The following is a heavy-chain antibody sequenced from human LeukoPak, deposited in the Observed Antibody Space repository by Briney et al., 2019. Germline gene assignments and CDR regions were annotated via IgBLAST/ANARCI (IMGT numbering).Heavy chain of an antibody. Sequence: PSETLSLTCTVSGGSISSSSYYWGWIRQPPGKGLEWIGSIYYSGSTYYNPSLKSRVTISVDTSKNQFSLKLSSVTAADTAVYYCAILIGVVVPAAPFYWGQGTLVTVSS. D-gene: IGHD2-2*01. CDR3: AILIGVVVPAAPFY. CDR1: GGSISSSSYY. V-gene: IGHV4-39*01. CDR2: IYYSGST. J-gene: IGHJ4*02.